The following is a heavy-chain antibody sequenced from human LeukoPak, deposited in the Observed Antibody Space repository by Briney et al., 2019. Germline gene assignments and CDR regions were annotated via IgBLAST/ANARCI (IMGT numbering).Heavy chain of an antibody. CDR1: GGSISSSSYY. CDR3: ARESRAARNPIDY. J-gene: IGHJ4*02. Sequence: PSETPSLTCTVSGGSISSSSYYWGWIRQPPGKGLEWIGSIYYSGSTYYNPSLKSRVTISVDTSKNQFSLKLSSVTAADTAVYYCARESRAARNPIDYWGQGTLVTVSS. CDR2: IYYSGST. V-gene: IGHV4-39*07. D-gene: IGHD6-6*01.